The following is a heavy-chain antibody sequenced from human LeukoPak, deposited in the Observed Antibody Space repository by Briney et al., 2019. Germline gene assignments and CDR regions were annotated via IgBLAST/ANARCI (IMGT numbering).Heavy chain of an antibody. CDR3: AGHASGSYLGACDM. D-gene: IGHD3-10*01. V-gene: IGHV4-59*01. J-gene: IGHJ3*02. CDR2: IHYIGGT. CDR1: GGSLSSYY. Sequence: SETLSLTWTVPGGSLSSYYWSWIRQTPGKGLEWIGYIHYIGGTKYNPSLKSRVTISVDTSKHQFSLKLSFVTSADTAVYYCAGHASGSYLGACDMGGQGTMVTVS.